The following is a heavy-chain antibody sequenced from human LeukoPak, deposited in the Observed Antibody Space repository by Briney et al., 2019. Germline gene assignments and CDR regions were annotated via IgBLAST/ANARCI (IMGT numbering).Heavy chain of an antibody. CDR2: IYYSGST. CDR1: GGSISSSSYY. D-gene: IGHD3-22*01. V-gene: IGHV4-39*07. J-gene: IGHJ5*02. CDR3: ARDPLITYYYDSSGNHADWFDP. Sequence: SETLSLTCTVSGGSISSSSYYWGWIRQPPGKGLEWIGSIYYSGSTYYNPSLKSRVTISVDTSKNQFSLKLSSVTAEDKAVYYCARDPLITYYYDSSGNHADWFDPWGQGTLVTVSS.